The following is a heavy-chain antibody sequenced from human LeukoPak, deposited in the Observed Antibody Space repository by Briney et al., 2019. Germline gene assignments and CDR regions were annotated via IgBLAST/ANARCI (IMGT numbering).Heavy chain of an antibody. V-gene: IGHV3-30*02. D-gene: IGHD2-2*01. CDR3: AKDWAGCSSTNCYDTGTDY. Sequence: PGGSLRLSCAASGFTFSYYGMHWVRQAPGKGLEWVAFIRYDGSNEYYVDSVKGRFTISRDNSKNTVYLQMNSLRAEDTAVYYCAKDWAGCSSTNCYDTGTDYWGQGTLVTVSS. J-gene: IGHJ4*02. CDR2: IRYDGSNE. CDR1: GFTFSYYG.